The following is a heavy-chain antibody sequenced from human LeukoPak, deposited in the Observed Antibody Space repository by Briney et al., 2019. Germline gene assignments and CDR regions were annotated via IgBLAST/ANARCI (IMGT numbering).Heavy chain of an antibody. CDR2: IAPSDSYT. CDR3: ARHRDCSSGACYPDY. V-gene: IGHV5-10-1*01. D-gene: IGHD2-15*01. Sequence: GEYLKISGKGFGYSFPNYWISWVRQMPGKGLEWMGRIAPSDSYTNYSPSFQGHVTISADKSISTAYLQWSSLKASDTAMYYCARHRDCSSGACYPDYWGQGTLVTVSS. J-gene: IGHJ4*02. CDR1: GYSFPNYW.